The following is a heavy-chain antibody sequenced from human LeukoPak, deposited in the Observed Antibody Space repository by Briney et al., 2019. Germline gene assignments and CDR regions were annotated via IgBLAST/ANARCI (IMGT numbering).Heavy chain of an antibody. CDR2: ISTNGGNI. CDR1: GFTFSEYI. Sequence: GGSLRLSCAASGFTFSEYIMHWVRQAPGKGLEYVSAISTNGGNIYYAISVKGRFTIARPDHKHTMHLQMGRLRPEDMAVYYCARQFGDCGSGILYWGERALLTLSS. V-gene: IGHV3-64*01. J-gene: IGHJ4*02. CDR3: ARQFGDCGSGILY. D-gene: IGHD3-10*01.